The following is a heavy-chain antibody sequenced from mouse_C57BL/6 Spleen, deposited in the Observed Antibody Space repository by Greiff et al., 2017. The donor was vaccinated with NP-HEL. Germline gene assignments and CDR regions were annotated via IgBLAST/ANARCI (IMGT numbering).Heavy chain of an antibody. Sequence: EVMLVESEGGLVQPGSSMKLSCTASGFTFSDYYMAWVRQVPEKGLEWVANINYDGSSTYYLDSLKSRFIISRDNAKNILYLQMSSLKSEDTATYYCARGYDAMDDWGQGTSVTVSS. CDR2: INYDGSST. CDR3: ARGYDAMDD. V-gene: IGHV5-16*01. J-gene: IGHJ4*01. CDR1: GFTFSDYY.